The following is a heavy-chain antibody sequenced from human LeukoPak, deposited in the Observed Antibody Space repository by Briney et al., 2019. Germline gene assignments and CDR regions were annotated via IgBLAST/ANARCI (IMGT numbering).Heavy chain of an antibody. CDR3: ARDEKYWSGYSFDY. V-gene: IGHV1-69*06. CDR1: GGTFSNYA. D-gene: IGHD3-3*01. Sequence: SVKVSCKASGGTFSNYAISWVRQAPGQGLEWMGGIIPIFGTANYAQKFRGRVTITADKSTRTAYMELRSLRSDDTAVYYCARDEKYWSGYSFDYWGQGTLVTVSS. CDR2: IIPIFGTA. J-gene: IGHJ4*02.